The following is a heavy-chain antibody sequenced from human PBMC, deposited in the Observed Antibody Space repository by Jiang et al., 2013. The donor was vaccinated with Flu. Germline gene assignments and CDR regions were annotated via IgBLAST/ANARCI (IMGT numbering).Heavy chain of an antibody. CDR2: INPNSGGT. Sequence: EVKKPGASVKVSCKASGYTFTGYYMHWVRQAPGQGLEWMGWINPNSGGTNYAQKFQGRVTMTRDTSISTAYMELSRLRSDDTAVYYCARSVGIAVAGTIYTFDYWGQGTLVTVSS. J-gene: IGHJ4*02. D-gene: IGHD6-19*01. V-gene: IGHV1-2*02. CDR3: ARSVGIAVAGTIYTFDY. CDR1: GYTFTGYY.